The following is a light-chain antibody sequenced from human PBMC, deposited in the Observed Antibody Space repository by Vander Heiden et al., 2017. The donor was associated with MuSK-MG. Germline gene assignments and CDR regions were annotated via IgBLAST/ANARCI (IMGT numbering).Light chain of an antibody. Sequence: IRMTQSPSSVSASTGDRVNITCRASQGISSYLAWYQQKPGKAPKFLIYAASTLQSGVPSRFSGSGSGTDFTLTISCLQSEDFATYYCQQDDSDPYTFGQGTKVDIK. CDR2: AAS. CDR3: QQDDSDPYT. V-gene: IGKV1-8*01. CDR1: QGISSY. J-gene: IGKJ2*01.